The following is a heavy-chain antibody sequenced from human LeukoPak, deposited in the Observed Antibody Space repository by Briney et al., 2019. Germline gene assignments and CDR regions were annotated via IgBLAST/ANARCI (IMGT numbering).Heavy chain of an antibody. CDR3: ARGRDSGSRTYYFDY. D-gene: IGHD1-26*01. Sequence: ASVKVSCKASGYTFTGYYMHWVRQAPGQGLEWLAWISPNSGGTNYAQKFRGRVTLTRDTSITTDYMELRRLSSDDTAVYYCARGRDSGSRTYYFDYWGQGTLVTVSS. V-gene: IGHV1-2*02. CDR2: ISPNSGGT. J-gene: IGHJ4*02. CDR1: GYTFTGYY.